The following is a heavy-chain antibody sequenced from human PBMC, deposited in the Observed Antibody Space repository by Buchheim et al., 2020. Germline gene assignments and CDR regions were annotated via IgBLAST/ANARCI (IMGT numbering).Heavy chain of an antibody. D-gene: IGHD3-10*01. CDR2: ISGSGGST. CDR3: AKVHRRTAGPREDYYGSGSPDY. V-gene: IGHV3-23*01. Sequence: EVQLLESGGGLVQPGGSLRLSCAASGFTFSSYAMSWVRQAPGKGLEWVSAISGSGGSTYYADSVKGRFTISRDNSKNTLYLQMNSLRAEDTAVYYCAKVHRRTAGPREDYYGSGSPDYWGQGTL. J-gene: IGHJ4*02. CDR1: GFTFSSYA.